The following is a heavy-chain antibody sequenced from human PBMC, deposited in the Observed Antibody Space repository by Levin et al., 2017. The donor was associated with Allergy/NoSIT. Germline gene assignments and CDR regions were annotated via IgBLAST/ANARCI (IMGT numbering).Heavy chain of an antibody. J-gene: IGHJ4*02. Sequence: GGSLRLSCAASGFTFSDYYMSWIRQAPGKGLEWVSYISSSGSTIYYADSVKGRFTISRDNAKNSLYLQMNSLRAEDTAVYYCARDLGDYYDSSDLPGYWGQGTLVTVSS. CDR2: ISSSGSTI. D-gene: IGHD3-22*01. CDR3: ARDLGDYYDSSDLPGY. V-gene: IGHV3-11*01. CDR1: GFTFSDYY.